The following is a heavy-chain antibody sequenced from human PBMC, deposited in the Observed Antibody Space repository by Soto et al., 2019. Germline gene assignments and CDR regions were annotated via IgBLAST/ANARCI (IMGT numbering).Heavy chain of an antibody. CDR1: GGSFSGYY. D-gene: IGHD6-19*01. CDR2: INPSGST. J-gene: IGHJ4*02. V-gene: IGHV4-34*01. Sequence: SETLSLTXAVYGGSFSGYYWSWIRQPPGKGLEWIGEINPSGSTNYNPSLKSRVTISVDTSKNQFSLNLSSVTAADTAVYYCARGRPGRSSGWYNYWGQGTLVTVSS. CDR3: ARGRPGRSSGWYNY.